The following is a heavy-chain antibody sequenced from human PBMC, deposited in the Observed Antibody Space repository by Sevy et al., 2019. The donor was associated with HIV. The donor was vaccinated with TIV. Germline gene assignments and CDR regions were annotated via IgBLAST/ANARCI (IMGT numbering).Heavy chain of an antibody. J-gene: IGHJ4*02. V-gene: IGHV3-23*01. D-gene: IGHD6-19*01. Sequence: GGSLRLSCAASGFTFSSYAMSWVRQAPGKGLEWASAISGSGGSTYYADSVKGRFTISRDNSKNTLYLQMNSLRAEDTAVYYCAKDGTRIAVAYYFDYWGQGTLVTVSS. CDR2: ISGSGGST. CDR3: AKDGTRIAVAYYFDY. CDR1: GFTFSSYA.